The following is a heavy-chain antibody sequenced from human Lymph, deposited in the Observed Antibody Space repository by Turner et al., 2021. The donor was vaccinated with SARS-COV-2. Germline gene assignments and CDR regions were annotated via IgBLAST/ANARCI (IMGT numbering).Heavy chain of an antibody. CDR3: AKYPNWYVLSAVDY. CDR1: GFTFNSYA. CDR2: ISGSVGST. J-gene: IGHJ4*02. V-gene: IGHV3-23*01. D-gene: IGHD1-1*01. Sequence: EVHLLESGGGLVQPGGSLRLSCAASGFTFNSYAISWVRQAPGKGLEWVSTISGSVGSTYYADSVKGRFTISRDNSKNTLYLQMNSLRAEDTAVYYCAKYPNWYVLSAVDYWGQGTLVTVSS.